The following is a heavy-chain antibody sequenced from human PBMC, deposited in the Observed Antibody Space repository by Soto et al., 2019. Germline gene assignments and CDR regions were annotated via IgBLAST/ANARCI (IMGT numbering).Heavy chain of an antibody. CDR2: IYHSGST. J-gene: IGHJ4*02. D-gene: IGHD2-8*02. CDR1: GGSISSGGYS. Sequence: PSENLSLTCAVSGGSISSGGYSWSWIRQPPGKGLEWIGYIYHSGSTYYNPSLKSRVTISVDTSKNQFSLKLTSVTAADTAVYYCARDKITGLFDYWGQGTLVTVSS. V-gene: IGHV4-30-2*01. CDR3: ARDKITGLFDY.